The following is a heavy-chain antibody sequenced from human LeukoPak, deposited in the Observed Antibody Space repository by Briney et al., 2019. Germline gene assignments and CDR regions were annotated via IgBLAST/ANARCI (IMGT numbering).Heavy chain of an antibody. CDR1: GYTFTGYY. Sequence: ASVKVSCKASGYTFTGYYMHWVRQAPGQGLEWMGWINPNSGGTNYAQKFQGRVTMTRDTSISTAYMELSRLRSDDTAVYYCARPRGRIQLWELDYWGQGTLVTVSP. D-gene: IGHD5-18*01. V-gene: IGHV1-2*02. J-gene: IGHJ4*02. CDR2: INPNSGGT. CDR3: ARPRGRIQLWELDY.